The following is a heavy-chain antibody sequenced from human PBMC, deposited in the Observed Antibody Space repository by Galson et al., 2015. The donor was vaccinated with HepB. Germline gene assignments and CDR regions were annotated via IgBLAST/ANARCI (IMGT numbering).Heavy chain of an antibody. Sequence: SVKVSCKASGYTFTSYNINWVRQATGQGLEWMGWMNPKSGNTGYAQKFQGRVTMTRNTSISTAYMELSSLRSEDTAVYYCARAFRTTRRGVTDHYQYGMDVWGQGTTVTVSS. J-gene: IGHJ6*02. V-gene: IGHV1-8*01. D-gene: IGHD3-10*01. CDR3: ARAFRTTRRGVTDHYQYGMDV. CDR1: GYTFTSYN. CDR2: MNPKSGNT.